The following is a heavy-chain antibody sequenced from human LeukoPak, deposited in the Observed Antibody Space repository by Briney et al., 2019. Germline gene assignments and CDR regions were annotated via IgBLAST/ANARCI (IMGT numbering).Heavy chain of an antibody. J-gene: IGHJ4*02. V-gene: IGHV4-61*01. CDR2: FSYNVHS. CDR1: GGSVSSTNDY. D-gene: IGHD6-13*01. CDR3: GRVPAAGTGPDL. Sequence: PSETQTLPCTVSGGSVSSTNDYWSWIRQPPGKGLEWVGFFSYNVHSDYNPSLKSRVTISVDTSKNQFSLRLSSVTAADTAIYYCGRVPAAGTGPDLWARGTVVTVSS.